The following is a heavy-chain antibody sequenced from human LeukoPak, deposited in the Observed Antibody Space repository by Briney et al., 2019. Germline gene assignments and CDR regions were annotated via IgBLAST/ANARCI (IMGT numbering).Heavy chain of an antibody. CDR1: GYSFTSYW. J-gene: IGHJ3*02. D-gene: IGHD3-22*01. V-gene: IGHV5-51*01. CDR3: ARVDSSGYYLHAFDI. Sequence: GESLKISCKGSGYSFTSYWIGWVRQLPGKGLEWMGIIYPGDSDTRYSPSFQGQVTISADKSISTAYLQWSSLKTSDTAMYYCARVDSSGYYLHAFDIWGQGTMVTVSS. CDR2: IYPGDSDT.